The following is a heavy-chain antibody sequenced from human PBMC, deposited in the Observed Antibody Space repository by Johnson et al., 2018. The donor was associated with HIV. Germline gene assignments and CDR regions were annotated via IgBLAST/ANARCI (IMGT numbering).Heavy chain of an antibody. CDR2: FWYDGSNN. Sequence: QVLLVESGGGVVQPGRSLRLSCAASGFTFGSYGMHWVRQAPGKGLEWVAVFWYDGSNNYYADSVKGRFTISRDNAKNSLYLQMNRLRAEDTAVYYCAKVGSGYSSSSWGQGTMVTVSS. CDR3: AKVGSGYSSSS. J-gene: IGHJ3*01. V-gene: IGHV3-33*03. CDR1: GFTFGSYG. D-gene: IGHD6-13*01.